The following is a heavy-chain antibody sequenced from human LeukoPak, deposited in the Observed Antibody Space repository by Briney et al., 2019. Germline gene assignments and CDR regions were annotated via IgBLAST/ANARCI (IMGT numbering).Heavy chain of an antibody. D-gene: IGHD1-26*01. V-gene: IGHV3-20*04. CDR1: GGSISSGDYY. Sequence: PSETLSLTCTVSGGSISSGDYYWSWVRQAPGKGLEWVSGINWNGGSTGYADSVKGRFTISRDNAKNSLYLQMNSLRAEDTALYYCASIATDVWGKGTTVTVSS. CDR3: ASIATDV. CDR2: INWNGGST. J-gene: IGHJ6*04.